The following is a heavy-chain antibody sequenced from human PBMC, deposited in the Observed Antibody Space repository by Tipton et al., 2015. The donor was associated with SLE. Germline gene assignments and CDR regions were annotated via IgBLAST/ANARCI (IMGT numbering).Heavy chain of an antibody. CDR2: ISAYNGNT. J-gene: IGHJ4*02. CDR3: ARDSSSGCYGKY. V-gene: IGHV1-18*01. Sequence: QSGAEVKKPGASVKVSCKASGYTFTNYGINWVRQAPGQGLEWMGWISAYNGNTNYAQKLQGRVTLTTDTSTSTAYMELRSLTSDDTAIYYCARDSSSGCYGKYWGQGTLVTVSS. CDR1: GYTFTNYG. D-gene: IGHD6-19*01.